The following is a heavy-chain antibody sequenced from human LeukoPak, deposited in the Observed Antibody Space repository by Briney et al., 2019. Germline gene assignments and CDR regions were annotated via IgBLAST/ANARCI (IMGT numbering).Heavy chain of an antibody. D-gene: IGHD4-11*01. V-gene: IGHV3-23*01. Sequence: GGSLRLSCAASGLTFSSYVMSWVRQAPGKGLEWVSGISGSSGSTYYADSVKGRFTISRDNSKNTLYLQMNSLRAEDTAVYYCAKPARSNPSGYWGQGTLVTVSS. CDR2: ISGSSGST. CDR1: GLTFSSYV. J-gene: IGHJ4*02. CDR3: AKPARSNPSGY.